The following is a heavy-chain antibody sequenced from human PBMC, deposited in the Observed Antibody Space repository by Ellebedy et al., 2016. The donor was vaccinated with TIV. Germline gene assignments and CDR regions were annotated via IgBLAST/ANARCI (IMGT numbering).Heavy chain of an antibody. CDR1: GFSFHLYW. J-gene: IGHJ4*02. Sequence: GESLKISCSASGFSFHLYWMHWVRLVPGKGLVWVSRINGDDTTTDYADSVKGRFTVSRDNAKNTLYLQMNSLRADDMGVYSCVRSKSWLPFDFWGQGTLVTVSS. CDR2: INGDDTTT. V-gene: IGHV3-74*01. D-gene: IGHD6-19*01. CDR3: VRSKSWLPFDF.